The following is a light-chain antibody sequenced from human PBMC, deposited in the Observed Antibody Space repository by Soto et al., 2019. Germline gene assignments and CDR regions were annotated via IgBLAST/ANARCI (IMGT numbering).Light chain of an antibody. CDR2: DVS. CDR1: SSDVGGYNY. J-gene: IGLJ2*01. Sequence: QPVLTQPPSASGSPGQSVTISCTGTSSDVGGYNYVSWYQQHPGKPPKLMLYDVSKRPSGVPDRFSGSKSGNTASLTVSGLQAEDEADYYCTSYAGSNNFVIFGGGTKLTVL. CDR3: TSYAGSNNFVI. V-gene: IGLV2-8*01.